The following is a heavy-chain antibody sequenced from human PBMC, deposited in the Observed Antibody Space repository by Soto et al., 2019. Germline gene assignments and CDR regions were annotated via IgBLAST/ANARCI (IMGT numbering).Heavy chain of an antibody. Sequence: EVQLLESGGGLVQPGGSLRLSCAASGFTFSSYAMSWVRQAPGKGLEWVSAISGSGGSTYYADSVKARFTISRDNSKNTLYMQMNNLRAEATARYYCGQDGHRISWYGSSYMEVLGIGTTVTVPS. J-gene: IGHJ6*03. CDR3: GQDGHRISWYGSSYMEV. D-gene: IGHD6-13*01. CDR2: ISGSGGST. V-gene: IGHV3-23*01. CDR1: GFTFSSYA.